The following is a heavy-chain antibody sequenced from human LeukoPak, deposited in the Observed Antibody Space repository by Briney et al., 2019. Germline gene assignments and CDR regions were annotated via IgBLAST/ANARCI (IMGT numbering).Heavy chain of an antibody. J-gene: IGHJ5*01. CDR1: GYTFTGYY. CDR2: INPNNGNT. CDR3: ARLDIVSILFDS. V-gene: IGHV1-2*02. Sequence: ASVKVSCKASGYTFTGYYMHWVRQAPGQGLEWMGWINPNNGNTNYAQNVQGRVTMSRDTSTSTAYMELRSLRSDDTAVYYCARLDIVSILFDSWGHGTLVTVSS. D-gene: IGHD5/OR15-5a*01.